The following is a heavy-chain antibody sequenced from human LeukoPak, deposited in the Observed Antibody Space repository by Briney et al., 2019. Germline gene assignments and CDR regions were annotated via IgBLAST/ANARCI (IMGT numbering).Heavy chain of an antibody. V-gene: IGHV3-7*03. CDR1: GFSFNNYR. CDR3: VRGPHIAATSY. Sequence: GGSLRLSCVASGFSFNNYRMTWVRQAPGKGLEWVANLKQDGSEKQYVDSVKGRFAISRDNAKKSLYLQINTLRAEDTAVYYCVRGPHIAATSYWGQGTLVTVSS. D-gene: IGHD6-25*01. CDR2: LKQDGSEK. J-gene: IGHJ4*02.